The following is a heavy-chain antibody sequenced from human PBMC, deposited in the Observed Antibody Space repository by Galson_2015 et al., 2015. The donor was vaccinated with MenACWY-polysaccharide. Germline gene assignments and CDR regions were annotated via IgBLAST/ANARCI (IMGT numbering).Heavy chain of an antibody. CDR2: ISSSSSYI. CDR3: AREVPAGGDYYYYGMDV. Sequence: SLRLSCAASGFTFSGYSMNWVRQAPGKGLEWVSSISSSSSYIYYADSVKGRFTISRDNAKNSLYLQMNSLRAEDTAGYYCAREVPAGGDYYYYGMDVWGQGTPVAVSS. D-gene: IGHD2-2*01. CDR1: GFTFSGYS. V-gene: IGHV3-21*01. J-gene: IGHJ6*02.